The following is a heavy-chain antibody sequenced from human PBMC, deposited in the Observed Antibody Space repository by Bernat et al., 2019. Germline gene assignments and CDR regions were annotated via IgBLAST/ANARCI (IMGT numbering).Heavy chain of an antibody. Sequence: QITLKESGPTLVKPTQTLTLTCTFSGFSLSSTAVGLGWIRQPPGKPLEWLALIYWNDDNKYSPSLKNRLSITKDTSGNQVVLTLTNVDPVDTATYFCAHGSGWLFDHWGPGTLVTVSS. V-gene: IGHV2-5*01. CDR1: GFSLSSTAVG. CDR2: IYWNDDN. D-gene: IGHD6-19*01. CDR3: AHGSGWLFDH. J-gene: IGHJ4*02.